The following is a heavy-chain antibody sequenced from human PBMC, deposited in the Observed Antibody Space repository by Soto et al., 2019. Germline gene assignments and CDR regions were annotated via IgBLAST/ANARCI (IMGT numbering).Heavy chain of an antibody. CDR3: ARGGHIAVVTASFDN. V-gene: IGHV1-46*02. CDR2: IHASGGGT. J-gene: IGHJ4*02. D-gene: IGHD2-21*02. CDR1: GYTFNTYY. Sequence: QVQLVQSGAEVRKPGASVKVSCKPSGYTFNTYYLHWLRQAPGQALEWMGVIHASGGGTTYAQKFLGRVTVTRDTSTTTVFMELSSLRSDDTAVYYCARGGHIAVVTASFDNWGQGTLVNVSS.